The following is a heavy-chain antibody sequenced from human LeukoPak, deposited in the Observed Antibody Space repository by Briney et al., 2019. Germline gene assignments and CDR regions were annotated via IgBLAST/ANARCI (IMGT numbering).Heavy chain of an antibody. D-gene: IGHD3-3*01. CDR1: GGTFNSYA. J-gene: IGHJ4*02. CDR2: IIPIFGTA. Sequence: SVKVSCKASGGTFNSYAISWVRQAPGQGLEWMGGIIPIFGTANYAQKFQGRVTITADESTSTAYMELSSLRSEDTAVYYCAAFSRDFWSGYPVDYWGQGTLVTVSS. CDR3: AAFSRDFWSGYPVDY. V-gene: IGHV1-69*01.